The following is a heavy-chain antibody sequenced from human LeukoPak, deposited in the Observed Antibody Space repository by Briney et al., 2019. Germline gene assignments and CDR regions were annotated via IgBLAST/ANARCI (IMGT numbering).Heavy chain of an antibody. CDR2: SSSSGSTI. J-gene: IGHJ4*02. CDR3: AKRGPGPVAGSYDY. CDR1: GFSFSSYS. D-gene: IGHD6-19*01. Sequence: GGSLRLSCAASGFSFSSYSMNWVRQAPGKGLEWVSYSSSSGSTIYYADSVKGRFAISRDNAKNSLYLQMNSLRVDDSAIYYCAKRGPGPVAGSYDYWGQGTLVTVSS. V-gene: IGHV3-48*04.